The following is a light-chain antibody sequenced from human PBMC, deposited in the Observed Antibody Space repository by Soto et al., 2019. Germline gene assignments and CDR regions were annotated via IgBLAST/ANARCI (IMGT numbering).Light chain of an antibody. Sequence: EIVLTQSPATLSLSPGERATLSCRASQSFSSYLAWYQQKPGQAPRLLIYDASNRATGIPARFSGSGSGTDFTLTISGLEPEDFALYYCQQYGDAPITSGQGTRLGVK. V-gene: IGKV3-11*01. CDR2: DAS. J-gene: IGKJ5*01. CDR1: QSFSSY. CDR3: QQYGDAPIT.